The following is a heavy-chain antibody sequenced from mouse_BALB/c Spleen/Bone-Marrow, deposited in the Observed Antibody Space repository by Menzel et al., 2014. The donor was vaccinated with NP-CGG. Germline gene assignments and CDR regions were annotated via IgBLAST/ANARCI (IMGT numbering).Heavy chain of an antibody. V-gene: IGHV6-6*02. J-gene: IGHJ3*01. CDR2: IRLKSNNYAT. Sequence: EVKVEESGGGLVQPGRSMKLSCVASGFTFSNYWMNWVRQSPEKGLEWVAEIRLKSNNYATHYAESVRGRFTISRDDSKSSVYLQVNNVRAEDTGIYDCATGFAYWGQGTLVTVSA. CDR1: GFTFSNYW. CDR3: ATGFAY.